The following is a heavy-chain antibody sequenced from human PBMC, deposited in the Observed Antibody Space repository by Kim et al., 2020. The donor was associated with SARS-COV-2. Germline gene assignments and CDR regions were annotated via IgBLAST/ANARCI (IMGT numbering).Heavy chain of an antibody. CDR2: MNPNSGNT. J-gene: IGHJ6*02. Sequence: ASVKVSCKASGYTFTSYDINWVRQATGQGLEWMGWMNPNSGNTGYAQKFQGRVTMTRNTSISTAYMELSSLRSEDTAVYYCARVMVRGVIKYYYGMDVWGQGTTVTVSS. CDR1: GYTFTSYD. CDR3: ARVMVRGVIKYYYGMDV. D-gene: IGHD3-10*01. V-gene: IGHV1-8*01.